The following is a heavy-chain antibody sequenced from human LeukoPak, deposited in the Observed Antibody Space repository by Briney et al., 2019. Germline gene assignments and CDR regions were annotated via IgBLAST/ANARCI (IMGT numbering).Heavy chain of an antibody. CDR2: ISAYNGNT. D-gene: IGHD3-16*02. Sequence: ASVKVSCKASGYTFTSYGISWVRQAPGQGLEWMGWISAYNGNTNYAQKLQGRVTMTTDTSTSTAYMELRSLRSDDTAVYYCARVTSDYVWGSYRYNHFDYWGQGTLVTVSS. CDR3: ARVTSDYVWGSYRYNHFDY. J-gene: IGHJ4*02. V-gene: IGHV1-18*01. CDR1: GYTFTSYG.